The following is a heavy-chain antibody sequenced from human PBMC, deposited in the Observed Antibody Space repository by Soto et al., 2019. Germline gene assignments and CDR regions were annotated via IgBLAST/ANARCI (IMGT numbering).Heavy chain of an antibody. Sequence: PAETLSLTCAVSGGSFSGYYWSWIRQPPGKGLEWIGEINHSGSTSYNPSLKSRVTMSVDTSKNEFSLKLTSATAADTAVYYCARRVDHYDSSGDANDIWGQGTMVTVSS. J-gene: IGHJ3*02. D-gene: IGHD3-22*01. CDR3: ARRVDHYDSSGDANDI. CDR2: INHSGST. V-gene: IGHV4-34*01. CDR1: GGSFSGYY.